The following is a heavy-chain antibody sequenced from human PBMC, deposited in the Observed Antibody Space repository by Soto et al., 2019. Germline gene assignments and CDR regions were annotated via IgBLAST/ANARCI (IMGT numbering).Heavy chain of an antibody. CDR1: GFTFSNYW. CDR3: AREGLQHALDV. V-gene: IGHV3-74*03. J-gene: IGHJ6*02. Sequence: EVQLVESGGGLVQPGGSLRLSCAASGFTFSNYWMYWVRQAPGKGLVWVSRVKNDGTDTTHADSVKGRFTISRDNAENTLYLQMNSLRAEDTAVYYCAREGLQHALDVWGQGSTVTVSS. D-gene: IGHD2-21*01. CDR2: VKNDGTDT.